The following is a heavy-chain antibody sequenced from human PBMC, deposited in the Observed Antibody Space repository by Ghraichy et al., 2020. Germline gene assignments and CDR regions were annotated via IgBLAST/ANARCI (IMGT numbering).Heavy chain of an antibody. CDR1: GGSITSGDYS. CDR3: AKDSSGHYDAFDI. Sequence: SLNISCTVSGGSITSGDYSWNWIRQSSGRGLEWIGYIHHSGSTEYNPSLQSRLTISLDTSQNQFSLRLSSVTAADTAVYYCAKDSSGHYDAFDIWGQGTTVIVSS. D-gene: IGHD3-22*01. CDR2: IHHSGST. J-gene: IGHJ3*02. V-gene: IGHV4-30-2*06.